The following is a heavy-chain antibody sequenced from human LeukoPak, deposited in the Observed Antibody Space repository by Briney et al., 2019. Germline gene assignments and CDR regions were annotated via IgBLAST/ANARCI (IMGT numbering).Heavy chain of an antibody. CDR3: AREARGMATNAHDAFDI. V-gene: IGHV4-31*03. Sequence: NPSQTLSLTCTVSGGSITGSDYHWSWIRQYPGKGLEWIGYIYHSGSTYYNPSLKSRLTISVDTSKNQFSLKLSSLTAADTAVYYCAREARGMATNAHDAFDIWGQGTMVTVSS. J-gene: IGHJ3*02. CDR1: GGSITGSDYH. CDR2: IYHSGST. D-gene: IGHD5-24*01.